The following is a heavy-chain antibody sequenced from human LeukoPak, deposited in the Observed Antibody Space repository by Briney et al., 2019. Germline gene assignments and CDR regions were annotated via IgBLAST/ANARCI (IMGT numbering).Heavy chain of an antibody. J-gene: IGHJ4*02. CDR2: IYSGGST. CDR3: ARDGPVGAIDY. Sequence: GGSLRLSCAASGFTVSSNYMSWVRRAPGKGLEWVSVIYSGGSTYYADSVKGRFTISRDNSKDTLYLQMNSLRAEDTAVYYCARDGPVGAIDYWGQGTLVTVSS. V-gene: IGHV3-53*01. CDR1: GFTVSSNY. D-gene: IGHD1-26*01.